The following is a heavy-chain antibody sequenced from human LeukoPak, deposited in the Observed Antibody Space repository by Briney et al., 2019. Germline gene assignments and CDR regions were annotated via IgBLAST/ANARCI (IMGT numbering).Heavy chain of an antibody. J-gene: IGHJ5*02. V-gene: IGHV1-46*01. Sequence: ASVKVSCKASGYTFTSYYMHWVRQAPGQGLEWMGIINPSGGSTSYAQKFQGRVTMTRGTSTSTVYMELSSLRSEDTAVYYCARGILEWLSDHNNWFDPWGQGTLVTVSS. D-gene: IGHD3-3*01. CDR2: INPSGGST. CDR1: GYTFTSYY. CDR3: ARGILEWLSDHNNWFDP.